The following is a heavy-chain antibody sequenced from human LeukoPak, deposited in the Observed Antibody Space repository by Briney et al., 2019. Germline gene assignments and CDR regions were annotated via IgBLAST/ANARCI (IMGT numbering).Heavy chain of an antibody. V-gene: IGHV3-74*01. CDR1: GFTFSSYW. CDR2: INSDGSST. CDR3: ARGGSSSWTDY. D-gene: IGHD6-13*01. Sequence: GGSLRLSCAASGFTFSSYWMHWVRQAPGKGLVWVSRINSDGSSTSYADSVKGRFTISRDNAKNTLYLQMNSLRAEDTAVYYCARGGSSSWTDYWGQGTLVTVSS. J-gene: IGHJ4*02.